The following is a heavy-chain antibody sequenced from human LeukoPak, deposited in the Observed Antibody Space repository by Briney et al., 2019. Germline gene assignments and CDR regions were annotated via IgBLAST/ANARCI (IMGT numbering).Heavy chain of an antibody. CDR2: TYYRSKWSN. J-gene: IGHJ6*03. Sequence: SQTLSLTCALSGDSFFSSSATWNWVRQSPSRGLEWLGSTYYRSKWSNDYAVSVKSRITINPDTSKNQFSLQLNSVTPEDTAVYYCARRTGSSMGSYYSYYMDVWGSGTTVTVSS. CDR1: GDSFFSSSAT. D-gene: IGHD6-6*01. V-gene: IGHV6-1*01. CDR3: ARRTGSSMGSYYSYYMDV.